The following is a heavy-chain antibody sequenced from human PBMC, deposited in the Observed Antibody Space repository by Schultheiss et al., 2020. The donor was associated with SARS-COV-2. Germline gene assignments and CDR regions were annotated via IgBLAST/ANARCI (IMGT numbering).Heavy chain of an antibody. V-gene: IGHV4-59*12. CDR1: GGSISSYY. Sequence: SQTLSLTCTVSGGSISSYYWSWIRQPPGKGLEWIGYIYYSGSTNYNPSLKSRVTISIDTSKNQFSLKLSSVTAADTAVYYCAREGGVIAAAGIDYWGQGTLVTVSS. J-gene: IGHJ4*02. CDR2: IYYSGST. D-gene: IGHD6-13*01. CDR3: AREGGVIAAAGIDY.